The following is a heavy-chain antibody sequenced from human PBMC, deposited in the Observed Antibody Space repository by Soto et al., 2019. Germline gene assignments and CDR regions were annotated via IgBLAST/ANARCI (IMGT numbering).Heavy chain of an antibody. D-gene: IGHD2-15*01. Sequence: EVQLVESGGGLVQPGGSLRLSCAACGFTFSSYWMHWVRQAPGKGLVWVSRINSDGSSTSYADSVKGRFTISRDNAKNTLYLQMNSLRDEDTAVYYCVPSPGVVVVTTWGQGTLVTVSS. J-gene: IGHJ5*02. V-gene: IGHV3-74*01. CDR1: GFTFSSYW. CDR3: VPSPGVVVVTT. CDR2: INSDGSST.